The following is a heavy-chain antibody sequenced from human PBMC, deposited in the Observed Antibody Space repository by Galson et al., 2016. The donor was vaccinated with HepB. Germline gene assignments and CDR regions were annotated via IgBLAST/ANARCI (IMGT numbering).Heavy chain of an antibody. CDR2: ISGDSDTT. D-gene: IGHD4-11*01. V-gene: IGHV3-48*02. Sequence: SLRLSCAASGFTFRTFSMDWVRQAPGKGLAWVAYISGDSDTTYYADSVKGRFTISRDNAKSSLNLQMNALRDEDTAVYYCARGLYSNSFDLWGQGTPVTVS. J-gene: IGHJ5*02. CDR1: GFTFRTFS. CDR3: ARGLYSNSFDL.